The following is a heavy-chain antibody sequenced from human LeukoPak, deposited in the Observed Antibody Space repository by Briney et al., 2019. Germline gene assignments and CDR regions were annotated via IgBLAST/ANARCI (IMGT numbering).Heavy chain of an antibody. CDR3: AREKYSSSWYVPYYYYGMDV. J-gene: IGHJ6*02. V-gene: IGHV3-23*01. CDR2: ITASGEGI. Sequence: GGSLRLSCAASGFTFSSYAMSWVRQAPGKGLEWVSVITASGEGIYYADSMKGRFTISRDNSKGTLFLQMDSLRAEDTAVYYCAREKYSSSWYVPYYYYGMDVWGQGTTVTVSS. CDR1: GFTFSSYA. D-gene: IGHD6-13*01.